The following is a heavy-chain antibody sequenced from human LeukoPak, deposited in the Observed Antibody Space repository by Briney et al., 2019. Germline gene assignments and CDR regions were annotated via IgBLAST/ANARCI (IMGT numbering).Heavy chain of an antibody. CDR3: ARVFSGWYVHQLDY. Sequence: PSETLSLTCAVYGGSFSGYYWSWIRQPPGKGLEWIGEINHSGSTNYNPSLKSRVTISVDTSKNQFSLKLSSVTAADTAVYYCARVFSGWYVHQLDYWGQGTLVTVSP. CDR2: INHSGST. CDR1: GGSFSGYY. V-gene: IGHV4-34*01. D-gene: IGHD6-19*01. J-gene: IGHJ4*02.